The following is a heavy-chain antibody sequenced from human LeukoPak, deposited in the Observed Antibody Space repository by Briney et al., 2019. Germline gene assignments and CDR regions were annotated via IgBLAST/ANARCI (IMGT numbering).Heavy chain of an antibody. D-gene: IGHD5-18*01. CDR3: AGGYSYGHDY. V-gene: IGHV4-59*01. CDR1: GGSISSYY. Sequence: SETLSLTCTVSGGSISSYYWSWIRQPPGKGLEWIGYIYYSGSTNSTPSLTSRVTISVDTSKKQFSLKLSSVTAADTAVYYCAGGYSYGHDYWGQGTVVTVSS. J-gene: IGHJ4*02. CDR2: IYYSGST.